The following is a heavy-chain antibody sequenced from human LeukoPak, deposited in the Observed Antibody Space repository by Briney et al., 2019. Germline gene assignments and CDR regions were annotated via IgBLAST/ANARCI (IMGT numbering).Heavy chain of an antibody. Sequence: ASVKVSCKASGYTFTGYYMHWVRQAPGQGLEWMGWINPNSGGTNYAQKFQGRVTMTRDTSISTAYMELSRLRSDDTAVYYCASEGCSSTSCYPAPNWFDPWGQGTLVTVSS. CDR1: GYTFTGYY. CDR3: ASEGCSSTSCYPAPNWFDP. CDR2: INPNSGGT. D-gene: IGHD2-2*01. V-gene: IGHV1-2*02. J-gene: IGHJ5*02.